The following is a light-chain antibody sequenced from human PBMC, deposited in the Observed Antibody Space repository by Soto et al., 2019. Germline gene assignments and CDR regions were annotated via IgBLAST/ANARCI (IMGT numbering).Light chain of an antibody. CDR3: SSYTSSSTRV. V-gene: IGLV2-14*01. CDR1: SSDVGGYNY. J-gene: IGLJ2*01. CDR2: EVS. Sequence: QPVLTQPASVSGSPGQSITISCTGTSSDVGGYNYVSWYQQHPGKAPKLIIYEVSNRPSGVSNRFSGSKSGNTASLTISGLQAEEEADYYCSSYTSSSTRVFGVGTKLTVL.